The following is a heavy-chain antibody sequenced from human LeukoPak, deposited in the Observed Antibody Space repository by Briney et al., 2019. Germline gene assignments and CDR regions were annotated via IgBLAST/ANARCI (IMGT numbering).Heavy chain of an antibody. CDR3: AKLVTFNCFDP. Sequence: GGSLRLSCAASGFTFSSYAMSWVRPAPGKGLEWVSAISGSGGSTYYADSVKGRFTISRDNSKNTLYRQMNSLRAEDTAVYYCAKLVTFNCFDPWGQGTLVTVSS. J-gene: IGHJ5*02. D-gene: IGHD2-21*02. CDR2: ISGSGGST. CDR1: GFTFSSYA. V-gene: IGHV3-23*01.